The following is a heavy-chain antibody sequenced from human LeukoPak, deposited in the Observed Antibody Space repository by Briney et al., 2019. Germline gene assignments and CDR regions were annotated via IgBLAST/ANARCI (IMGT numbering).Heavy chain of an antibody. CDR2: IYYSGST. D-gene: IGHD2-2*01. Sequence: SETLSLTCTVSGGSITGYYWSWIRQPPGKGLEWIGYIYYSGSTTYNPSLKSRVTISVDTAKNQFSLKLSSVTAADTAVYYCARGVAGDIVVVPAAIGAGPLDYWGQGTLVTVSS. CDR1: GGSITGYY. CDR3: ARGVAGDIVVVPAAIGAGPLDY. J-gene: IGHJ4*02. V-gene: IGHV4-59*12.